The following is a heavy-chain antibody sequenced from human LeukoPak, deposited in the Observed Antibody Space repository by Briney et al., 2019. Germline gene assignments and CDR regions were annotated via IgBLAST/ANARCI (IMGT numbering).Heavy chain of an antibody. D-gene: IGHD6-13*01. CDR2: LRGSGGSP. Sequence: GGSLRLSCAASGFTFSSYAMSWVRQAPGKGLEWVSSLRGSGGSPNYANSVKGRFTISRDHSKNTLYLQMNSLRAEDTAVYYCANALGGGNTWYYFDCWGQGTLVTVSS. CDR1: GFTFSSYA. CDR3: ANALGGGNTWYYFDC. V-gene: IGHV3-23*01. J-gene: IGHJ4*02.